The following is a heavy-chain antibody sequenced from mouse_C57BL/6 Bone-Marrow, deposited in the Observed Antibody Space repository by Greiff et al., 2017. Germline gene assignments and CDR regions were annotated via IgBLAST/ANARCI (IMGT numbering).Heavy chain of an antibody. CDR1: GYTFTSYW. CDR2: IYPGSGST. J-gene: IGHJ1*03. CDR3: ARFGGNWANWYFDV. D-gene: IGHD4-1*01. V-gene: IGHV1-55*01. Sequence: QVQLKQPGAELVKPGASVKMSCKASGYTFTSYWITWVKQRPGQGLEWIGDIYPGSGSTNYNEKFKSKATLTVDTSSSTAYLQLSSLTSEDSAVYYCARFGGNWANWYFDVWGTGTTVTVSS.